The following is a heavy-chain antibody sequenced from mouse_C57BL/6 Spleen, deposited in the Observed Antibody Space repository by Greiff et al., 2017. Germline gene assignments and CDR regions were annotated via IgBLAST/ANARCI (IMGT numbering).Heavy chain of an antibody. CDR2: IWSDGST. D-gene: IGHD1-1*01. CDR3: ARHHYGSSYGYFDV. J-gene: IGHJ1*03. V-gene: IGHV2-6-1*01. CDR1: GFSFTSYG. Sequence: VQLQESGPGLVAPSQSLSITCTVSGFSFTSYGVHWVRQPPGKGLEWLVVIWSDGSTTYNSALKSRLSISTDNSKSQVFLKMNSLQTDDTAMYYCARHHYGSSYGYFDVWGTGTTVTVSS.